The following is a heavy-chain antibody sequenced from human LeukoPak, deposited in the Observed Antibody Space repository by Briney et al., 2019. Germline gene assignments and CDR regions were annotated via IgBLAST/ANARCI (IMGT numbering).Heavy chain of an antibody. Sequence: GGPLRLSCAATGFTFSNYWMSWVRQTPGKGLECVAHIKQDGSDKYYVDSVKGGFTISRHNAKNSLYLQINRLRADDTAVYYCASLPTTPSFDYWGQGTLVTVSS. J-gene: IGHJ4*02. V-gene: IGHV3-7*01. CDR3: ASLPTTPSFDY. CDR1: GFTFSNYW. CDR2: IKQDGSDK. D-gene: IGHD1-1*01.